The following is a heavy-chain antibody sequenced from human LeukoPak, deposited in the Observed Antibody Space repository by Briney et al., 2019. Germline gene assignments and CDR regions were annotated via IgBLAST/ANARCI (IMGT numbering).Heavy chain of an antibody. J-gene: IGHJ4*02. CDR2: IIPIFGTA. CDR3: ARVVKSSNGFYFDY. CDR1: GGTFSSYA. V-gene: IGHV1-69*06. D-gene: IGHD2-8*01. Sequence: SVKVSCKASGGTFSSYAISWVRQAPGQGLEWMGGIIPIFGTANYAQKFQGRVTITADKSTSTAYMELSSLRSEDTAVYYCARVVKSSNGFYFDYWGQGTLVTVSS.